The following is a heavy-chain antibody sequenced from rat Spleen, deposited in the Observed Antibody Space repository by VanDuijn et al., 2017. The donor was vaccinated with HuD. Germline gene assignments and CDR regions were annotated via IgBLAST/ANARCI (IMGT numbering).Heavy chain of an antibody. D-gene: IGHD1-6*01. V-gene: IGHV5-29*01. CDR3: ARAHMYTTDYWFAY. J-gene: IGHJ3*01. CDR1: GFTFTNYG. Sequence: EVQLVESGGGLVQPGRSLKLSCAASGFTFTNYGMAWVRQAPTKGLEWVATISTSGSRTYYPDSVKGRFTISRDNAKSSLYLQMNSLKSEDTATYYCARAHMYTTDYWFAYWGQGTLVTVSS. CDR2: ISTSGSRT.